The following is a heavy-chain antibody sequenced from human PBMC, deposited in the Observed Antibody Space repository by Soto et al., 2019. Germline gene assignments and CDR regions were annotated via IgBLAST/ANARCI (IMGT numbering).Heavy chain of an antibody. CDR3: AGGAPSHTIVVVAPRFDY. J-gene: IGHJ4*02. D-gene: IGHD2-15*01. Sequence: EVQLVESGGGLVQPGGSLRLSCAASGFTVSSTYMSWVRQAPGKGLEWVSVTYSGGNSYYANSVKGRFTISRDNSKNTLYLQMNNVRVEDTALYYCAGGAPSHTIVVVAPRFDYWGQGTLVTVSS. V-gene: IGHV3-66*01. CDR2: TYSGGNS. CDR1: GFTVSSTY.